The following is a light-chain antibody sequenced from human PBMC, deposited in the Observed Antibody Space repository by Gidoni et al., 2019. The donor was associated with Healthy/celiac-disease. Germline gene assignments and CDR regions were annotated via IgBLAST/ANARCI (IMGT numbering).Light chain of an antibody. CDR3: MQAIQTPYT. Sequence: EIVMTKYTLSLPVTPGEPASITCRSSQSLLHSNGYKYLDWYLQTPGQSQQLLIYLGSNWASGVPDRFSGSGSGTDFTLKISRVEAEDVGVYYCMQAIQTPYTFGQGTKLEIK. V-gene: IGKV2-28*01. J-gene: IGKJ2*01. CDR2: LGS. CDR1: QSLLHSNGYKY.